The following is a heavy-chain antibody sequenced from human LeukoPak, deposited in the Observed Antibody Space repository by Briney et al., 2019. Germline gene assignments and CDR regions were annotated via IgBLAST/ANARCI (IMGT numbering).Heavy chain of an antibody. CDR1: GGSISSYY. CDR2: IYDSGST. V-gene: IGHV4-59*01. D-gene: IGHD4-11*01. CDR3: ARDYSDYIWFDP. J-gene: IGHJ5*02. Sequence: SETLSLTCTISGGSISSYYWNWIRQPPGKGLEWIGYIYDSGSTNYNPSLKSRVTISVDTSKNQFSLKLSSVTGADTAVYYCARDYSDYIWFDPWGQGTLVTVSS.